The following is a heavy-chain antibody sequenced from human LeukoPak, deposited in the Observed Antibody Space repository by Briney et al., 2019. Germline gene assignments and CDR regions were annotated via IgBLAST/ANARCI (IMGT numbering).Heavy chain of an antibody. CDR2: ISYDGSNK. V-gene: IGHV3-30*18. Sequence: GGSLRLSCAASGFTFSSYGMHWVRQAPGKGLEWVAVISYDGSNKYYADSVKGRFTISRDNPKNTLYLQMNSLRAEDTAVYYCAKDPYITIFGVVDYWGQGTLVTVSS. CDR1: GFTFSSYG. D-gene: IGHD3-3*01. CDR3: AKDPYITIFGVVDY. J-gene: IGHJ4*02.